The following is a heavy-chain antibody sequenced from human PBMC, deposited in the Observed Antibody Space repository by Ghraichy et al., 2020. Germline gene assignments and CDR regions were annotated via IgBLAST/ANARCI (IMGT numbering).Heavy chain of an antibody. CDR3: ARDADTSGHCSRFDC. J-gene: IGHJ4*02. V-gene: IGHV3-33*05. CDR2: IQYDGSKE. D-gene: IGHD3-22*01. Sequence: GGSLRLSCAGSGFRFSYYGMHWVRQAPGKGLEWVAGIQYDGSKEYYAESVKGRFTISRDNSKSTLNLQMDSLRVEDTALYYCARDADTSGHCSRFDCWGQGALVTVSS. CDR1: GFRFSYYG.